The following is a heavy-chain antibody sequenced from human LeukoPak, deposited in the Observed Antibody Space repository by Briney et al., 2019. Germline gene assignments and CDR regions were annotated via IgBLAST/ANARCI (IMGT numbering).Heavy chain of an antibody. V-gene: IGHV4-30-4*01. CDR1: GGSISSGDYY. J-gene: IGHJ5*02. CDR3: ARDGMDCSGGSCYWWFDP. D-gene: IGHD2-15*01. Sequence: SETLSLTCTVSGGSISSGDYYWSWIRQPPGKGLQWIGYIYYSGSTYYTPSLRGRVTISVDTSKNQFSLKLSSVTAADTAVYYCARDGMDCSGGSCYWWFDPWGQGTLVTVSS. CDR2: IYYSGST.